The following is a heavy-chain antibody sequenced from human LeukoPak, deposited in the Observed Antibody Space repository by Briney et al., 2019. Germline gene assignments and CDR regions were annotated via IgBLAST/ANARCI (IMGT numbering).Heavy chain of an antibody. V-gene: IGHV1-8*01. D-gene: IGHD3-10*01. CDR2: MNPNSGNT. Sequence: ASVKVSCKASGYTFTSYDINRVRQATGQGLEWMGWMNPNSGNTGYAQKFQGRVSMTRNTSISTAYRALSSLRSEDTAVYYCARGRFKRITMVRGVIIRGGYYFDYWGQGTLVTVSS. CDR3: ARGRFKRITMVRGVIIRGGYYFDY. J-gene: IGHJ4*02. CDR1: GYTFTSYD.